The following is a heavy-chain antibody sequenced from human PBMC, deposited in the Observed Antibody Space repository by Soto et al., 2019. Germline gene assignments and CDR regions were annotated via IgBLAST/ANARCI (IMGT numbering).Heavy chain of an antibody. J-gene: IGHJ5*02. CDR3: VSGYSGLGWFDP. D-gene: IGHD5-12*01. CDR1: GNTFSSYG. Sequence: QVQLVQSGAEVKKPGASVKVSCKASGNTFSSYGINWVRQAPGQGLEWMGWISVYNGNTKYAQKVQGRVTMTTDTSTSTAYMELRSLRSDDTAVYYCVSGYSGLGWFDPWGQGTLVTVSS. CDR2: ISVYNGNT. V-gene: IGHV1-18*01.